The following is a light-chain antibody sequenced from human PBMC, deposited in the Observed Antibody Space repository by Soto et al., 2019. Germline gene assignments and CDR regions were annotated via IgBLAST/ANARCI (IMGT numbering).Light chain of an antibody. CDR3: QQRSNWPST. V-gene: IGKV3-11*01. CDR2: DAS. Sequence: EIVFTQSPATLSLSPGNRATLSCRASERVSRYLAWYQQKPGQAPRLLIYDASNRATGIPARFSGSGSGTDFTLTITSLEPEDFAVYYCQQRSNWPSTFGGGTKVEIK. CDR1: ERVSRY. J-gene: IGKJ4*01.